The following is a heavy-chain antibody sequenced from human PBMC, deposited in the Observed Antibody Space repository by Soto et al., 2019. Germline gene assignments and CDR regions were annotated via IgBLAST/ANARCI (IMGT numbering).Heavy chain of an antibody. CDR2: IRSKANSYAT. CDR1: GFTFSGSA. Sequence: EVQLVESGGGLVQPGGSLKLSCAASGFTFSGSAMHWVRQASGKGLEWAGRIRSKANSYATAYAASVKGRFTISRDDSKNTAYLQMNSLKTEDTAVYYCLSWSGGLDYWGQGTLVTVSS. D-gene: IGHD3-10*01. J-gene: IGHJ4*02. CDR3: LSWSGGLDY. V-gene: IGHV3-73*02.